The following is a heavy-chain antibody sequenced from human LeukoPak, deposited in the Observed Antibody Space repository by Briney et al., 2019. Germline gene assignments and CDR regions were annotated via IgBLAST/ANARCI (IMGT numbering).Heavy chain of an antibody. CDR3: ARTPYGSGSYYHDY. J-gene: IGHJ4*02. D-gene: IGHD3-10*01. CDR2: IYYSGST. Sequence: SETLSLTCTVSGGSISSYYWSWLRQPPGKGLEWIGYIYYSGSTNYNPSLKSRVTISVDTSKNQFSLKLSSVTAADTAVYYCARTPYGSGSYYHDYWGQGTLVTVSS. CDR1: GGSISSYY. V-gene: IGHV4-59*08.